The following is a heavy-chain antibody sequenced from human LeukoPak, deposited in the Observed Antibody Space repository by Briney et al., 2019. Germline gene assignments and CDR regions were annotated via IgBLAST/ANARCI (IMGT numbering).Heavy chain of an antibody. CDR1: GGSFSGYY. CDR2: INHSGST. CDR3: AREPAAMYFDY. J-gene: IGHJ4*02. Sequence: PSETLSLTCAVHGGSFSGYYCSWIRQPPGKGLEWIGEINHSGSTNYNPSLKSRVTISVDTSRNQFSLKLSSVTAADTAVYYCAREPAAMYFDYWGQGTRVTVSS. V-gene: IGHV4-34*01. D-gene: IGHD2-2*01.